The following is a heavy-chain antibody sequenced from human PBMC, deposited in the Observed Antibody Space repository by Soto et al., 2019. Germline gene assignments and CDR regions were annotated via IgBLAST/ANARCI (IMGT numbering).Heavy chain of an antibody. CDR3: ARGPSADKVDY. D-gene: IGHD3-3*01. V-gene: IGHV4-30-4*01. Sequence: QVQLQESGPGLVKPSQTLSLTCTVSGGSINRGGYFWSWIRQTPRKGLEWIGHIYNSGTTYTNPSLNSRATISGDTSPNQFSLNLRSVTAADTAIYYCARGPSADKVDYWGQGTLVTVSS. CDR1: GGSINRGGYF. J-gene: IGHJ4*02. CDR2: IYNSGTT.